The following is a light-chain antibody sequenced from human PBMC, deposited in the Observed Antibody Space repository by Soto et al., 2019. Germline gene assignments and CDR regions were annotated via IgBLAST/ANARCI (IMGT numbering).Light chain of an antibody. V-gene: IGLV2-11*01. CDR1: SSDVGGYNY. CDR2: DVS. J-gene: IGLJ2*01. Sequence: QSALTQPRSVSGSPGQSVTISCTGTSSDVGGYNYVSWYQQHPGKAPKLMIYDVSKRPSGVPDRFSGSKSGNTASLTISGLQAEDEADDYCCSYAGSYTVVFGGGTKVTVL. CDR3: CSYAGSYTVV.